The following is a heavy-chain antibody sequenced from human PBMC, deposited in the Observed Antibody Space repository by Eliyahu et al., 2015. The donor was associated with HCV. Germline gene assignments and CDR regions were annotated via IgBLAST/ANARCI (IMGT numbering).Heavy chain of an antibody. Sequence: EVKLLESGGGLIQPGGSLXXSCXGXGFAFXSYAMXWVRPAPGKGLEWVSSISGSGGSTYYADSVKGRFTTSRDXSKNSVFLQMMNVRADDTALYYCAKAKWTGGAKSGLDPWGQGALVTVSS. D-gene: IGHD3/OR15-3a*01. CDR2: ISGSGGST. CDR3: AKAKWTGGAKSGLDP. V-gene: IGHV3-23*01. CDR1: GFAFXSYA. J-gene: IGHJ5*02.